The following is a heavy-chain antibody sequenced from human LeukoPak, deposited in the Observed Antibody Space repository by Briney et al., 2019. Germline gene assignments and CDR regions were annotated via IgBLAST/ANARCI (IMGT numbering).Heavy chain of an antibody. D-gene: IGHD2-2*01. V-gene: IGHV3-9*01. CDR3: MSTREFDP. CDR1: GFTFDDYA. J-gene: IGHJ5*02. Sequence: GGSLRLSCAASGFTFDDYAMHWVRQAPGKGLEGVAGISWNSGSIGYADSVKGRFTISRDNAKNSLYLQMNSLRAEDTALYYCMSTREFDPGGQGTLVTVSS. CDR2: ISWNSGSI.